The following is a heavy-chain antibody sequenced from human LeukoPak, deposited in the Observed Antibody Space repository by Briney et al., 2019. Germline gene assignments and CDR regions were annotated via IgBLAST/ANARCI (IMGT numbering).Heavy chain of an antibody. CDR2: IYHSGST. CDR1: GYSISSGYY. J-gene: IGHJ3*02. V-gene: IGHV4-38-2*02. CDR3: AREEARITIFGVVMPDDAFDI. Sequence: SETLSLTCTVSGYSISSGYYWGWIRQPPGKGLEWIGSIYHSGSTYYNPSLKSRVTISVDTSKNQFSLELSSVTAADTAVYYCAREEARITIFGVVMPDDAFDIWGQGTMVTVSS. D-gene: IGHD3-3*01.